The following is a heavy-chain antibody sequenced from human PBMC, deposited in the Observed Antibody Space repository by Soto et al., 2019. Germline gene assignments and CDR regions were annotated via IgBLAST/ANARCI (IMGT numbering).Heavy chain of an antibody. V-gene: IGHV4-59*01. CDR2: IYHSGST. D-gene: IGHD2-15*01. Sequence: SERLCLTCTVAGGSIKNYFWSWIRQSPGKGLEWIGNIYHSGSTSYNPSLISRATISVDTSKNQFSLSLSSVTAADTAVYSCAREKLYCSGGSCYHYWYFDLCGRGTLVT. CDR3: AREKLYCSGGSCYHYWYFDL. CDR1: GGSIKNYF. J-gene: IGHJ2*01.